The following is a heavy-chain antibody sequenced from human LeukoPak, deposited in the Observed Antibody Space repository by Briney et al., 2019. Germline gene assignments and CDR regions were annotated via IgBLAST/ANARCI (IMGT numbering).Heavy chain of an antibody. Sequence: GASVKVSCKASGYTFTGYYMHWVRQAPGQGLEWMGWINPNSGGTNYAQKFQGRVTMTRDTSISTAYMELSRLRSDDTAVYYCARAPYRPAAGTRNINPFDYWGQGTLVTVSS. D-gene: IGHD6-13*01. CDR1: GYTFTGYY. J-gene: IGHJ4*02. CDR2: INPNSGGT. CDR3: ARAPYRPAAGTRNINPFDY. V-gene: IGHV1-2*02.